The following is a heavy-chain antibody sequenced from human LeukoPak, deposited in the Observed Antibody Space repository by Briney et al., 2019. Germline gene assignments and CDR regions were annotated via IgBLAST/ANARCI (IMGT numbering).Heavy chain of an antibody. CDR1: GGTFSSYA. CDR3: ARGRYPASDY. J-gene: IGHJ4*02. CDR2: IIPILGIA. D-gene: IGHD2-2*02. V-gene: IGHV1-69*04. Sequence: SVKVSCKASGGTFSSYAISWVRQAPGQGLEWMGRIIPILGIANYAQKFQGRVTITADKSTSTAYMELSSLRSEDTAVYYCARGRYPASDYWGQGTLVTVSS.